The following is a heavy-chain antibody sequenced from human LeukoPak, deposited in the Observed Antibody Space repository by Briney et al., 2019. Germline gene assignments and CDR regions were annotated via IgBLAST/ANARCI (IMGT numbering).Heavy chain of an antibody. Sequence: PGGSLRLSCAASGFTFSSYSMNWVRQAPGKGLEWVSSISSSSSTIYYADSVKGRFTISRDNAKNSLYLQMNSLRAEDTAVYYCARDLGIAARLFDYWGQGTLVTVSS. CDR1: GFTFSSYS. D-gene: IGHD6-6*01. CDR3: ARDLGIAARLFDY. J-gene: IGHJ4*02. V-gene: IGHV3-48*01. CDR2: ISSSSSTI.